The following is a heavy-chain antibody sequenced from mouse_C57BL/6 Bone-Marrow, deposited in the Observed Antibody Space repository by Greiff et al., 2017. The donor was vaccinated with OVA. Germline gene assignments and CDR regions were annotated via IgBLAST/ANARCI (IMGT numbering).Heavy chain of an antibody. V-gene: IGHV1-59*01. J-gene: IGHJ3*01. D-gene: IGHD4-1*01. CDR1: GYTFTSYW. CDR3: VRLTGAFWFAY. CDR2: IDPSDSYT. Sequence: QVQLQQPGAELVRPGTSVKLSCKASGYTFTSYWMHWVKQRPGQGLEWIGVIDPSDSYTNYNQKFKGKATLNVDTSSSTAYMQLSSLTSEDSAVYYCVRLTGAFWFAYWGQGTLVTVSA.